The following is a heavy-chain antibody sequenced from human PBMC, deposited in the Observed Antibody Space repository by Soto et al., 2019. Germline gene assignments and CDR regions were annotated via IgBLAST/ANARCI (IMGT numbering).Heavy chain of an antibody. CDR2: ISGSGVSK. V-gene: IGHV3-23*01. CDR3: AKDRSPGATTWNVY. J-gene: IGHJ4*02. CDR1: GFTFSSSA. D-gene: IGHD1-26*01. Sequence: GGSLRLSCVVSGFTFSSSAMNWVRQAPGKGLEWVSTISGSGVSKYYADSVKGRFTIPRDNSNNTVSLQMNSLRAEDAAVYYCAKDRSPGATTWNVYWGQGTLVTVSS.